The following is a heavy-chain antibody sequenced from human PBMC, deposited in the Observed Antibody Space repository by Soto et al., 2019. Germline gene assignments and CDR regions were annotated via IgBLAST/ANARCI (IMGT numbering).Heavy chain of an antibody. CDR1: GFTFSSYS. J-gene: IGHJ3*02. CDR2: ISSSSSTI. V-gene: IGHV3-48*02. D-gene: IGHD2-21*02. CDR3: ARGDYPVVTAGDAFDI. Sequence: VQLVESGGGLVQPGGSLRLSCAASGFTFSSYSMNWVRQAPGKGLEWVSYISSSSSTIYYADSVKGRFTISRDNAKNSLYLQMNSLRDEDTAVYYCARGDYPVVTAGDAFDIWGQGTMVTVSS.